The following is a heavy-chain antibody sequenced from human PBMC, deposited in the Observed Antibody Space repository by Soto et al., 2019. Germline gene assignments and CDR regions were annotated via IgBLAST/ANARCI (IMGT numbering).Heavy chain of an antibody. D-gene: IGHD6-13*01. CDR2: INAGNGNK. CDR1: GYTFTSYG. Sequence: ASVKVSCKASGYTFTSYGMHWVRQAPGQRLEWIGWINAGNGNKKYSQKFQGRVTITRDTSASTAYMELSSLRSEDTAVYYCARAPSWYNFDYWGQGTLVTVSS. CDR3: ARAPSWYNFDY. J-gene: IGHJ4*02. V-gene: IGHV1-3*01.